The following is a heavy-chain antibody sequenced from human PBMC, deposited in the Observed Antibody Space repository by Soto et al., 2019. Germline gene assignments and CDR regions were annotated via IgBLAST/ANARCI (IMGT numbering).Heavy chain of an antibody. V-gene: IGHV1-2*04. J-gene: IGHJ3*02. Sequence: GSVKVSCKASGYTFTGYYIHWVRQAPGQGLEWMGWINPNSGGTNYAQKFQGWVTMTRDTSISTAYMELSRLRSDDTAVYYCARRRGVLRYFDWSHHAFDIWGQGTMVTVSS. D-gene: IGHD3-9*01. CDR1: GYTFTGYY. CDR3: ARRRGVLRYFDWSHHAFDI. CDR2: INPNSGGT.